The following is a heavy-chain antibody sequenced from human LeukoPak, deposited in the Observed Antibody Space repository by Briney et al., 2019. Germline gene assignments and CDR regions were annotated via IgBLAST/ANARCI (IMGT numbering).Heavy chain of an antibody. D-gene: IGHD1-1*01. Sequence: GGSLRLSCAASGFTLATYSMNWVRQAPGKGLEWVSSISSSSAYIYYADSVKGRFTISRDNAKESLFLQMNSLRPEHTALYYCASLKIRRIGNAFDIWGQGTMVTVSS. CDR2: ISSSSAYI. CDR1: GFTLATYS. CDR3: ASLKIRRIGNAFDI. J-gene: IGHJ3*02. V-gene: IGHV3-21*01.